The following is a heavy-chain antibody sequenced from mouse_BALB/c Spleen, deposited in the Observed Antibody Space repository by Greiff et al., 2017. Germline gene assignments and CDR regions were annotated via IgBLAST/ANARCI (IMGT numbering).Heavy chain of an antibody. CDR2: IWSGGST. D-gene: IGHD2-1*01. J-gene: IGHJ2*01. CDR3: ARNGYYGNLYYFDY. CDR1: GFSFTSYG. Sequence: VKLVESGPGLVQPSQSLSLTCTVSGFSFTSYGVHWVRQSPGKGLEWLGVIWSGGSTNYNAAFISRLSISKDKSKSQVFFKMKSLQANDTATYYYARNGYYGNLYYFDYWGQGTTLTVSS. V-gene: IGHV2-2*02.